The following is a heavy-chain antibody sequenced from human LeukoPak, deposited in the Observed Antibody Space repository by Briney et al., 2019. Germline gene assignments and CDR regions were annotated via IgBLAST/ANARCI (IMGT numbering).Heavy chain of an antibody. V-gene: IGHV4-61*01. D-gene: IGHD3-22*01. J-gene: IGHJ4*02. CDR1: GGSVSSGSYY. CDR2: IYYSGST. Sequence: SETLSLTCTVSGGSVSSGSYYWSWIRQPPGKGLEWIGYIYYSGSTNYNPSLKSRVTISVDTSKNQFSLKLSSVTAADTAVYYCARTSSGYYYVREYYFDYWDQGTLVTVSS. CDR3: ARTSSGYYYVREYYFDY.